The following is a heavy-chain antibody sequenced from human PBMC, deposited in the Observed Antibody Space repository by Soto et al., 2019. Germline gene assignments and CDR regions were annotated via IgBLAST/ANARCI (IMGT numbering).Heavy chain of an antibody. Sequence: SETLSLTCAVYGGSFSGYYWSWIRQPPGKGLEWIGEINHSGSTNYNPSLKSRVTISVDTSKNQFSLKLSSVTAADTAVYYCARVKGITMVRGAIPRPNWFDPWGQGTLVT. J-gene: IGHJ5*02. V-gene: IGHV4-34*01. CDR1: GGSFSGYY. CDR3: ARVKGITMVRGAIPRPNWFDP. D-gene: IGHD3-10*01. CDR2: INHSGST.